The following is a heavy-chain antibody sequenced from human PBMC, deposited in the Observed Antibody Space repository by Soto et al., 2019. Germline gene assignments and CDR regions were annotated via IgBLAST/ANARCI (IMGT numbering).Heavy chain of an antibody. V-gene: IGHV3-30*18. CDR2: ISYDGSNK. Sequence: GGSLRLSCAASGFTFSSYGMHWVRQAPGKGLEWVAVISYDGSNKYYADSVKGRFTISRDNSKNTLYLQMNSLRAEDTAVYYCAKGTNFDYWGQGTLVTVSS. CDR3: AKGTNFDY. D-gene: IGHD2-8*01. J-gene: IGHJ4*02. CDR1: GFTFSSYG.